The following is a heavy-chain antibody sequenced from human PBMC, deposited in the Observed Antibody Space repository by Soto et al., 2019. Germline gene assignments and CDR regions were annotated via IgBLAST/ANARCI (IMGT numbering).Heavy chain of an antibody. Sequence: EVQLVESGGGLVQPGGSLRLSCAVSGFTLSDHYIDWVRQAPGKGLEWVGRSRDKAQGYSTEYAASVKGRFTTSRDDSKNSVYLQMNSLKIEDTAVYYCVRTTYFADSSGYTRCFVYWGQGTLVTVSS. CDR2: SRDKAQGYST. CDR1: GFTLSDHY. J-gene: IGHJ4*02. D-gene: IGHD3-22*01. V-gene: IGHV3-72*01. CDR3: VRTTYFADSSGYTRCFVY.